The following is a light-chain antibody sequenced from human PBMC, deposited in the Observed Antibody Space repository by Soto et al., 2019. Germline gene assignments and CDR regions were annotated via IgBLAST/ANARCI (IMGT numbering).Light chain of an antibody. CDR2: GAS. J-gene: IGKJ1*01. CDR1: QSVGSSY. V-gene: IGKV3-20*01. Sequence: EIVLTQSPGTLSLSPGERATLSCRASQSVGSSYLAWYQQKPDQAPSLLIYGASSRATGIPDRFSGSGSGTDFTLTISRLEPEDFAVYYCQEYGSSRTFGQGTKVEIK. CDR3: QEYGSSRT.